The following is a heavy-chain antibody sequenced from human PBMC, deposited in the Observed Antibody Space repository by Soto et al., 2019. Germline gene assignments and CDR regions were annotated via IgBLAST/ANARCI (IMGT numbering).Heavy chain of an antibody. J-gene: IGHJ6*03. D-gene: IGHD6-13*01. Sequence: GSLRLSCAASGFTFSNAWMSWVRQAPGKGLEWVGRIKSKTDGGTTDYAAPVKGRFTISRDDSKNTLYLQMNSLKTEDTAVYYCTTESAAAGYYYYYYMDVWGKGTTVTVSS. CDR2: IKSKTDGGTT. CDR1: GFTFSNAW. CDR3: TTESAAAGYYYYYYMDV. V-gene: IGHV3-15*01.